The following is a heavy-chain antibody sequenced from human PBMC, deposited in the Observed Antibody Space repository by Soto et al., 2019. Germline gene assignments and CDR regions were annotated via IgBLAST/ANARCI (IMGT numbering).Heavy chain of an antibody. CDR2: TSGSGANT. CDR3: AKIMGSSGWFEDAFDI. CDR1: GFTFSSYA. V-gene: IGHV3-23*01. Sequence: EVQLLESGGGLVQPGGSLRLSCAASGFTFSSYAMSWVRQAPGKGLEWVSGTSGSGANTNYADSVKGLFTVSRDNSKNTLYLQMNSLRAEDTAVYYCAKIMGSSGWFEDAFDIWGQGTMVTVSS. D-gene: IGHD6-19*01. J-gene: IGHJ3*02.